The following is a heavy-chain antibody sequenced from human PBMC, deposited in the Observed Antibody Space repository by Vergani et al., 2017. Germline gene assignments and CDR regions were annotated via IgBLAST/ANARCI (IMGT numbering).Heavy chain of an antibody. V-gene: IGHV1-69*08. CDR3: ARDSVASAAFDI. J-gene: IGHJ3*02. CDR1: GGTFSSYT. CDR2: IIPILGIA. D-gene: IGHD6-19*01. Sequence: QVQLVQSGAEVKKPGSSVKVSCKASGGTFSSYTISWVRQAPGQGREWMGRIIPILGIANYAQKFQGRVTITADKSTSTAYMELSSLRSEDTAVYYCARDSVASAAFDIWGQGTMVTVSS.